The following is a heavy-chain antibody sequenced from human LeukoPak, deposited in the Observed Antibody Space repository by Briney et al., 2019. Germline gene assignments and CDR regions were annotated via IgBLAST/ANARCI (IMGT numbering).Heavy chain of an antibody. CDR1: GFTFSSYG. J-gene: IGHJ4*02. D-gene: IGHD5-18*01. CDR3: AKTRSELWCFDY. CDR2: ISYDGSNK. V-gene: IGHV3-30*18. Sequence: PGGSLRLSCAASGFTFSSYGMHWVRQAPGKGLEWVAVISYDGSNKYYADSVKGRFTISRDNSKNTLYLQMNSLRAEDTAVYYCAKTRSELWCFDYWGQGTLVTVPS.